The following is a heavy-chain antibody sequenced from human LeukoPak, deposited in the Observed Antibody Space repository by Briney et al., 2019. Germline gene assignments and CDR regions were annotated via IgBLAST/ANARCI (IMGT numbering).Heavy chain of an antibody. Sequence: ASVKVSCKASGYTFTSYGIIWVRQAPGQGLEWMGWISAYNGNTNYAQKLQGRVTMTTDTSTSTAYMELRSLRSDDTAVYYCAINWGYYDSSGYYGPSVYYYYGMDVWGQGTTVTVSS. V-gene: IGHV1-18*01. CDR3: AINWGYYDSSGYYGPSVYYYYGMDV. CDR2: ISAYNGNT. D-gene: IGHD3-22*01. CDR1: GYTFTSYG. J-gene: IGHJ6*02.